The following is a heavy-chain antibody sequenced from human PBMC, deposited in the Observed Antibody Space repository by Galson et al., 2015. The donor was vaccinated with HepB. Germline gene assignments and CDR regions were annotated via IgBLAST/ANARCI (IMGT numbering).Heavy chain of an antibody. CDR3: ARGPGVLRYFDWLVGGMDV. CDR2: INAGNGNT. V-gene: IGHV1-3*01. D-gene: IGHD3-9*01. Sequence: VKVSCKASGYTFTSYAMHWVRQAPGQRLERMGWINAGNGNTKYSQKFQGRVTITRDTSASTAYMELSSLRSEDTAVYYCARGPGVLRYFDWLVGGMDVWGQGTTVTVSS. CDR1: GYTFTSYA. J-gene: IGHJ6*02.